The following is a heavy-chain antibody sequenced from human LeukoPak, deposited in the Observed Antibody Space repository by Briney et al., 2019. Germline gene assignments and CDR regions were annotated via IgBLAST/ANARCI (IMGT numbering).Heavy chain of an antibody. CDR3: ASGDTTGYSGDAFNI. J-gene: IGHJ3*02. Sequence: GGSLRLSCSASGFTFSSYWMSWVRQAPGKGLEWVANIKQDGGEKYYVDSVRGRFTISRDNAKNSLYLQMNSLRAEDTAVYYCASGDTTGYSGDAFNIWGQGTMVTVSS. CDR2: IKQDGGEK. CDR1: GFTFSSYW. V-gene: IGHV3-7*02. D-gene: IGHD3-22*01.